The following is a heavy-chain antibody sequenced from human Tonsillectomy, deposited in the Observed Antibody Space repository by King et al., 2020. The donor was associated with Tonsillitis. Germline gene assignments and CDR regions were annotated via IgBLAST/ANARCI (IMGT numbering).Heavy chain of an antibody. Sequence: DVQLVETGGGLIQPGGSLRLSCAASGFTVSSNHMSWVRQTPGKGLEWVSAIYNGGNRFYADFVKGRFTISRDNSKNTVYLEMNSLRVEDTAVYYCARDPRVVGEEGGFDYWGQGTLVTVSS. D-gene: IGHD1-26*01. CDR2: IYNGGNR. V-gene: IGHV3-53*02. CDR1: GFTVSSNH. CDR3: ARDPRVVGEEGGFDY. J-gene: IGHJ4*02.